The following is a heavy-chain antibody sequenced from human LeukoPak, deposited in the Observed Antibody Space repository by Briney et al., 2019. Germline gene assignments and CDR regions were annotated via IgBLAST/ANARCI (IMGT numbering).Heavy chain of an antibody. CDR1: GFTFSDYY. J-gene: IGHJ2*01. V-gene: IGHV3-11*04. Sequence: GGSLRLSCAASGFTFSDYYMSWIRQAPGKGLEWVSYTSSRGSTKYYADSVKGRITISRDNAKDSLSLQMDGLRVEDTAVYYCARVTFFYYYFDLWGRGTLVTVSS. CDR3: ARVTFFYYYFDL. CDR2: TSSRGSTK.